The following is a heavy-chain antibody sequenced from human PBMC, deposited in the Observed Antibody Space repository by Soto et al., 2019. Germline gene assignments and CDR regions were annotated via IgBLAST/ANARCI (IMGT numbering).Heavy chain of an antibody. CDR2: INHSGST. CDR1: GGSFSGYY. CDR3: ARVRYDYVWGSYRYPQNWFDP. J-gene: IGHJ5*02. D-gene: IGHD3-16*02. V-gene: IGHV4-34*01. Sequence: QVQLQQWGAGLLKPSETLSLTCAVYGGSFSGYYWSWIRQPPGKGLEWIGEINHSGSTNYNPSLKSRVTISVDTSKNQFSLKLSSVTAADTAVYYCARVRYDYVWGSYRYPQNWFDPWGQGTLVTVSS.